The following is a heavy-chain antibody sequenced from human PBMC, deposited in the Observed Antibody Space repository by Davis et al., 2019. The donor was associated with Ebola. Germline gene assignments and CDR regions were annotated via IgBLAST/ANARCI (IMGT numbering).Heavy chain of an antibody. D-gene: IGHD3-9*01. V-gene: IGHV3-23*01. J-gene: IGHJ4*02. CDR2: FGTGGDT. CDR3: AKDFDYENAY. Sequence: GGSLRLSCETSGFIFRNYVMSWVRQAPGKGLEWVSTFGTGGDTYYADSVKGRFTISRHISKNTLYLQMNGLRAEDTAVYYCAKDFDYENAYWGQGTLVTISS. CDR1: GFIFRNYV.